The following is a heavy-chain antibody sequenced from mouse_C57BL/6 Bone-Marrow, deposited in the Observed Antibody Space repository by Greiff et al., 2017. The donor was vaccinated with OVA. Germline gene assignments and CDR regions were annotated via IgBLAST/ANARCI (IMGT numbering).Heavy chain of an antibody. CDR3: ARRYFDV. V-gene: IGHV5-17*01. J-gene: IGHJ1*03. Sequence: EVQLVESGGGLVKPGGSLKLSCAASGFTFSDYGMHWVRQAPEKGLEWVAYISSGSSTIYSADTVKGRFTISRDNAKNTLFLQMTSLRSEDTAMYYCARRYFDVWGTGTTVTVSS. CDR2: ISSGSSTI. CDR1: GFTFSDYG.